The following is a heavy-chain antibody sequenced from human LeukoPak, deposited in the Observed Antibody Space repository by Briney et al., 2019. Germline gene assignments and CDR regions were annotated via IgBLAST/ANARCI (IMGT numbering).Heavy chain of an antibody. J-gene: IGHJ3*02. Sequence: SGGSLRLSCAASGFTFSSYPMHWVRQTPGRGLEWVAVLSSDGVNKRYADSVQGRFTISRDNFKNTFYLQMNSLRAEDTAVYYCARPLGANVFDIWGQGTPVTVSS. CDR3: ARPLGANVFDI. CDR1: GFTFSSYP. CDR2: LSSDGVNK. V-gene: IGHV3-30-3*01.